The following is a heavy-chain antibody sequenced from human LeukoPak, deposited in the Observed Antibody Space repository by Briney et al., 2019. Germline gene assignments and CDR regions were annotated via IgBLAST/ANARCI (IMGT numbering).Heavy chain of an antibody. Sequence: SETLSLTCTVSGDSIRGYSWSWIRQPPGGGLEWIGYIYYSGDTAYNPSLKSRVTMSVDTSKNQLSLKLTSVTTADTAVYYCARVYYSSSYDYWYFDLWGRGTLVTVSS. J-gene: IGHJ2*01. CDR2: IYYSGDT. V-gene: IGHV4-59*01. CDR3: ARVYYSSSYDYWYFDL. CDR1: GDSIRGYS. D-gene: IGHD6-13*01.